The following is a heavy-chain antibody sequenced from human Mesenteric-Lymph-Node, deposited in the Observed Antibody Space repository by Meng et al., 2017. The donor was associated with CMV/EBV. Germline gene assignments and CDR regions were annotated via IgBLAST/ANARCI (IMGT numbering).Heavy chain of an antibody. CDR1: GYTFTSYD. CDR2: MNPNSGDT. D-gene: IGHD2/OR15-2a*01. V-gene: IGHV1-8*01. J-gene: IGHJ4*02. CDR3: VREAWTPRSGRLYYFDL. Sequence: ASVKVSCKASGYTFTSYDVIWVRQATGQGLEWMGWMNPNSGDTGYTQKFQGRIAMTRSTSISTAYMELSSLRSEDTAVYYCVREAWTPRSGRLYYFDLWGQGTLVTVSS.